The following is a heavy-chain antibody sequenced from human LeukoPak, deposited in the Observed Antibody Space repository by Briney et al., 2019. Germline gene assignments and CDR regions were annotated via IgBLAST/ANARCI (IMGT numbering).Heavy chain of an antibody. CDR3: ASLWSGYLDV. D-gene: IGHD3-3*01. V-gene: IGHV4-39*01. J-gene: IGHJ6*04. Sequence: SETLSLTCTVSGGSISSSSYYWGWIRQPPGKGLEWIGSIYYSGSTYYNPSLKSRVTISVDTSKNQFSLKLSSVTAADTAVYYCASLWSGYLDVWGKGTTITVSS. CDR2: IYYSGST. CDR1: GGSISSSSYY.